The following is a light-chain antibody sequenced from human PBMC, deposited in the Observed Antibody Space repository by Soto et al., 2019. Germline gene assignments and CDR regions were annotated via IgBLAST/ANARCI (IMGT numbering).Light chain of an antibody. V-gene: IGKV1-39*01. J-gene: IGKJ2*01. CDR3: HQTYNTLYT. CDR2: AAS. Sequence: DIQMTQSPSSLSASVGDRVTISCRTSQTIDNYLNWYQQKPGKAPQLLISAASTLQSGVSSRFSGSGSGTEVTRTISSLQPEDYATYYCHQTYNTLYTFGQGTKVEIK. CDR1: QTIDNY.